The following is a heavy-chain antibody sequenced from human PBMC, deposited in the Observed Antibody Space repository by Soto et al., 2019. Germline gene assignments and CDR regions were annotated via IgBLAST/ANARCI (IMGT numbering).Heavy chain of an antibody. J-gene: IGHJ6*02. CDR3: AKAACSSTSCYDLALYGMDV. Sequence: GGSLRLSCAASGFTVSSKYMTWVRQAPGKGLEWVSVIYSGGSTYYADSVKGRFTISRDNSKNTLYLQMNSLRAEDTAVYYCAKAACSSTSCYDLALYGMDVWGQGTTVTVSS. D-gene: IGHD2-2*01. V-gene: IGHV3-53*01. CDR1: GFTVSSKY. CDR2: IYSGGST.